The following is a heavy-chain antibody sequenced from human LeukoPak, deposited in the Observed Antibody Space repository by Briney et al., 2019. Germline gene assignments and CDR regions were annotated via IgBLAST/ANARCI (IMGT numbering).Heavy chain of an antibody. D-gene: IGHD3-22*01. CDR1: GSTFSSYS. Sequence: GGSLRLSCAASGSTFSSYSMNWVRQAPGKGLEWVSYISSSSSTIYYADSVKGRFTISRDNAKNSLYLQMNSLRDEDTAVYYCARASRGIVVVINRPFDYWGQGTLVTVSS. CDR2: ISSSSSTI. V-gene: IGHV3-48*02. CDR3: ARASRGIVVVINRPFDY. J-gene: IGHJ4*02.